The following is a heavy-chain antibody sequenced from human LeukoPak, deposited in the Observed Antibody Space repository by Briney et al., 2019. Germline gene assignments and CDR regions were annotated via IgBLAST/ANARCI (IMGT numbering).Heavy chain of an antibody. CDR3: ARDLLEYSSAYDQNWFDP. CDR2: IIPIFGTA. V-gene: IGHV1-69*13. Sequence: SVKVSCKASGYTFTGYHMHWVRQAPGQGLEWMGGIIPIFGTANYAQKFQGRVTITADESTSTAYMELSSLRSEDTAVYYCARDLLEYSSAYDQNWFDPWGQGTLVTVSS. J-gene: IGHJ5*02. CDR1: GYTFTGYH. D-gene: IGHD6-6*01.